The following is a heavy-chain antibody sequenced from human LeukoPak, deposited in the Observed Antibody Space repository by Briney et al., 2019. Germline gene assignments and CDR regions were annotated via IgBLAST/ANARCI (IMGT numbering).Heavy chain of an antibody. CDR1: GFTFIDYA. J-gene: IGHJ5*02. D-gene: IGHD6-19*01. CDR2: ISGSGAST. Sequence: GGCLRLSCAASGFTFIDYAMTWVRQAPGKGLQWVAGISGSGASTYYGDSVKGRFTISRDNSKNTLYLQIDSLRVEETGAYYSAREARSGWLLYWTDPSGAGALVTASS. V-gene: IGHV3-23*01. CDR3: AREARSGWLLYWTDP.